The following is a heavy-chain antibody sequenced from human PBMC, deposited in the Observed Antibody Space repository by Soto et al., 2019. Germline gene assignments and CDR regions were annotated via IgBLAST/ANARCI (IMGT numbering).Heavy chain of an antibody. CDR3: ARGPPFDY. J-gene: IGHJ4*02. Sequence: SETLSLTCAVYGGSFSGYYWSWIRQPPGKDLEWIAFIYNSVSTNYNPSLKSRVTISVDTSKNQFSLKLNSVTAADTAVYFCARGPPFDYWGQGTLVTVSS. CDR2: IYNSVST. CDR1: GGSFSGYY. V-gene: IGHV4-59*01.